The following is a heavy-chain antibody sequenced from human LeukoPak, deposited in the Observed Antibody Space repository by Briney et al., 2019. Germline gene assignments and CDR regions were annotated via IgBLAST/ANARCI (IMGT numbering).Heavy chain of an antibody. CDR3: ARTSLVAARGLSLDY. CDR2: IYYSGST. CDR1: GGSISSYY. J-gene: IGHJ4*02. Sequence: SETLSLTCTVSGGSISSYYWSWIRQPPGKGPEWIGYIYYSGSTNYNPSLKSRVTISVDTSKNQFSLKLSSVTAADTAVYYCARTSLVAARGLSLDYWGQGTLVTVSS. V-gene: IGHV4-59*01. D-gene: IGHD6-6*01.